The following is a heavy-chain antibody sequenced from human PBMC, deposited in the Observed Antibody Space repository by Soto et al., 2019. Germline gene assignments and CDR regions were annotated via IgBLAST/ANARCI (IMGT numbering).Heavy chain of an antibody. J-gene: IGHJ6*02. CDR1: GASIRNYY. V-gene: IGHV4-4*08. Sequence: QMQLLESGPGLVKPSETLSLTCSVSGASIRNYYWHWVRQLPGKGLEWIGYVYTPDYTRYNSSLKSRVTISVDTSKSQFSLRLNSVTAADTAVYYCASSAGPPGDFFYYHGMDVWGQGTTVTVSS. CDR3: ASSAGPPGDFFYYHGMDV. CDR2: VYTPDYT. D-gene: IGHD3-10*01.